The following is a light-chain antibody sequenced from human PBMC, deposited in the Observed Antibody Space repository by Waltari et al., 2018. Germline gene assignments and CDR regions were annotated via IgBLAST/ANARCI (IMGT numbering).Light chain of an antibody. CDR1: QNLLYSDGRTY. Sequence: EIVMTQTPLSLAVTPGQPASISCKSSQNLLYSDGRTYLYWYLQKPGQSPRLLIYEVSNRFSGVPDRFTGSGSGTDFTLKINRVEAEDVGVYYCMQTTQLPPTFALGTKLEIK. J-gene: IGKJ2*01. CDR3: MQTTQLPPT. CDR2: EVS. V-gene: IGKV2D-29*02.